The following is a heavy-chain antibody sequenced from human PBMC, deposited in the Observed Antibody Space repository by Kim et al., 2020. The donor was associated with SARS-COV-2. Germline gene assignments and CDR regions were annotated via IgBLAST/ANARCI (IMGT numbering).Heavy chain of an antibody. J-gene: IGHJ6*02. CDR1: GFTFSSYS. CDR3: ARVYEGGATTSYYYYGMDV. Sequence: GGSLRLSCAASGFTFSSYSMNWVRQAPGKGLEWVSYISSSSSTIYYADSVKGRFTISRDNAKNSLYLQMNSLRDEDTAVYYCARVYEGGATTSYYYYGMDVWGQGTTFTVSS. D-gene: IGHD1-26*01. V-gene: IGHV3-48*02. CDR2: ISSSSSTI.